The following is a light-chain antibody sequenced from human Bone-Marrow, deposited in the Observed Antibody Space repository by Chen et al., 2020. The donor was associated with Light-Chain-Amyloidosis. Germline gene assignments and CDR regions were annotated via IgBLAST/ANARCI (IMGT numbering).Light chain of an antibody. CDR3: QVWDRSSDRPV. J-gene: IGLJ3*02. CDR2: DDR. CDR1: NIGSTS. V-gene: IGLV3-21*02. Sequence: SYVLTQPSSVSVAPGQTATIACGGNNIGSTSVHWYQQTPGQAPLLVVYDDRDRPSGIPERLSGSNSGRTATLAISRVEAGDEADYCCQVWDRSSDRPVFGGGTKLTVL.